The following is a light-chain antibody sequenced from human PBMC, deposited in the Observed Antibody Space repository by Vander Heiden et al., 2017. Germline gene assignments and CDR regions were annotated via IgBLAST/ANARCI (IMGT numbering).Light chain of an antibody. CDR2: QDS. J-gene: IGLJ2*01. CDR3: QAWDSSEVV. Sequence: SYELTQPPSVSVSPGQTASITCSGDKLGDKYACWYQQKPGQSPVLVIYQDSKRPSGIPERFSGSNSGNTATLTISGTQAMDEADYYCQAWDSSEVVFGGGTKLTGL. CDR1: KLGDKY. V-gene: IGLV3-1*01.